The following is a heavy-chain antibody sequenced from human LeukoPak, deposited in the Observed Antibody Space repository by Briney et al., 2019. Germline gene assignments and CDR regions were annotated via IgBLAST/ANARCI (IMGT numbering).Heavy chain of an antibody. D-gene: IGHD4-17*01. J-gene: IGHJ5*02. CDR3: ARVATVTGIRVDNWFDP. Sequence: SVKVSRNASGGTFSSYTISWVRQAPGQALEWMGRIIPILGIANYAQKFQGRVTITADKSTSTAYMELSSLRSEDTAVYYCARVATVTGIRVDNWFDPWAQGTLVTVSS. V-gene: IGHV1-69*02. CDR1: GGTFSSYT. CDR2: IIPILGIA.